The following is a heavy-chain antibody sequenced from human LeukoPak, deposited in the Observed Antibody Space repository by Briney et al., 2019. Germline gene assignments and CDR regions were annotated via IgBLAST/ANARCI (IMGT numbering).Heavy chain of an antibody. CDR2: INGDASIT. V-gene: IGHV3-74*01. Sequence: PGGSLRLSCAASGFTFNIYWMHWVRQAPGKGLVWVSRINGDASITNYADSVKGRFTISRDNAKNTLFLQMNSLRAEDTAVYYCVREMSVAYYWGQGTLVTVSS. J-gene: IGHJ4*02. CDR1: GFTFNIYW. CDR3: VREMSVAYY.